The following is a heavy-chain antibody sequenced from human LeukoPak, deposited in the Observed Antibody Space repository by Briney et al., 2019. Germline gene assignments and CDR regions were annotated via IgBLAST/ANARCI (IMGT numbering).Heavy chain of an antibody. CDR2: IRSKANSYAT. Sequence: GGSLKLSCAASGFTFSGSAMHWVRQVSGKGLEWAGRIRSKANSYATAYAASVKGRFTISRDDSKNTAYLQMNSLKTEDTAVYYCTSGTKTYWGQGTLVTVSS. J-gene: IGHJ4*02. D-gene: IGHD1-26*01. V-gene: IGHV3-73*01. CDR3: TSGTKTY. CDR1: GFTFSGSA.